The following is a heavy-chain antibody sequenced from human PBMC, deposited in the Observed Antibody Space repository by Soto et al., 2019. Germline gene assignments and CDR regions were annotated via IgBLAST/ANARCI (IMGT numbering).Heavy chain of an antibody. CDR3: AREGRGITTLYFYYAMDV. V-gene: IGHV3-21*01. CDR2: ISSSSSYI. J-gene: IGHJ6*02. Sequence: EVQLVESGGGLVKPGGSLRLSCAASGFTCSSYTMNWVRQAPGKGLEWVSSISSSSSYIYYADSVKGRFTISRDNAKNSLYLQMNSLRAEDTAVYYCAREGRGITTLYFYYAMDVWGQGTTVTVSS. D-gene: IGHD4-4*01. CDR1: GFTCSSYT.